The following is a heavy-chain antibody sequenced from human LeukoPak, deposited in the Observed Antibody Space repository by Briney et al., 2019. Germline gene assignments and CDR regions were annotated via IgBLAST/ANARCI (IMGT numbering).Heavy chain of an antibody. V-gene: IGHV1-69*13. CDR3: ARETGHGYNWMGY. CDR2: IIPIFGTA. D-gene: IGHD5-24*01. J-gene: IGHJ4*02. CDR1: GYTLTELS. Sequence: GASVKVSCKVSGYTLTELSMHWVRQAPGQGLEWMGGIIPIFGTANSAQTFQGRVTITADESTSTAYMELRSLRSEDTAVYYCARETGHGYNWMGYWGQGTLVTVSS.